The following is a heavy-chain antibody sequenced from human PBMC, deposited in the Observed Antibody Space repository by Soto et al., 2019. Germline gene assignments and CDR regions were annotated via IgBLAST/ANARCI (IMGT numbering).Heavy chain of an antibody. CDR3: AKVVAVAGTPFDY. Sequence: GGSLRLSCAASGFTFSSYGMHWVRQAPGKGLEWVAVISYDGSNKYYADSVKGRFTISRDNSKNTLYLQMNSLRAEDTAVYYCAKVVAVAGTPFDYWGQGTLVTVSS. CDR1: GFTFSSYG. V-gene: IGHV3-30*18. D-gene: IGHD6-19*01. CDR2: ISYDGSNK. J-gene: IGHJ4*02.